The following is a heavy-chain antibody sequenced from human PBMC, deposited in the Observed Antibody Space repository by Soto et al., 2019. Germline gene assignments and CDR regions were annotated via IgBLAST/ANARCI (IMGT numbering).Heavy chain of an antibody. CDR1: GGSISSGDYY. D-gene: IGHD4-17*01. Sequence: QVQLQESGPGLLKPSQPLSLTCTVSGGSISSGDYYWSWIRQPPGKGLEWIGYIYYSGSTYYNPSLNNRVTRTVDTSKNQSSLKLSSVTAADTAVYYCARDVDYGDYAAAGPWGQGTLLTVSS. CDR2: IYYSGST. V-gene: IGHV4-30-4*01. J-gene: IGHJ5*02. CDR3: ARDVDYGDYAAAGP.